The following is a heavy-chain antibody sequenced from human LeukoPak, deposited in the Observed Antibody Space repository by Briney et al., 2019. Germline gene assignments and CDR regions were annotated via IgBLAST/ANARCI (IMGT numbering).Heavy chain of an antibody. D-gene: IGHD2/OR15-2a*01. J-gene: IGHJ6*02. Sequence: GGSLRLSCAPSVFTVIVNYLSWVRQPPAKGLEWVSGVSWNSGSIGYPAPVKGRFTISRDNAKNSLYLQMNSPRAEDTALYYCAKDTGLWEAGPPPSLTPYAYYGMDVWGQGTTVTVSS. CDR3: AKDTGLWEAGPPPSLTPYAYYGMDV. CDR1: VFTVIVNY. CDR2: VSWNSGSI. V-gene: IGHV3-9*01.